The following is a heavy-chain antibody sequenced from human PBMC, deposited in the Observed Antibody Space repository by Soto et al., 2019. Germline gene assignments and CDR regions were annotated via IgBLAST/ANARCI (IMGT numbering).Heavy chain of an antibody. CDR2: INAGNGNT. J-gene: IGHJ6*02. V-gene: IGHV1-3*01. CDR1: GYTFTSYA. Sequence: ASVKVSCKASGYTFTSYAMHWVRQAPAQRLEWMGWINAGNGNTKYSQKFQGRVTITRDTSASTAYMELSSLRSEDTAVYYCARDRCSGWFETYYYYGMDVWGQGTTVTVSS. CDR3: ARDRCSGWFETYYYYGMDV. D-gene: IGHD6-19*01.